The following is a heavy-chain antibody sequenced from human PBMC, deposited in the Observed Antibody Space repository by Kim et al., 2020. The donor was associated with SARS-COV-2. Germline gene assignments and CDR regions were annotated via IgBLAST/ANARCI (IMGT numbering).Heavy chain of an antibody. CDR3: AREGTMVRGVTPRRNYGMDV. J-gene: IGHJ6*02. Sequence: SETLSLTCAVYGGSFSGYYWSWIRQPPGKGLEWIGEINHSGSTNYNPSLKSRVTISVDTSKNQFSLKLSSVTAADTAVYYCAREGTMVRGVTPRRNYGMDVWGQGATVTVSS. CDR1: GGSFSGYY. CDR2: INHSGST. D-gene: IGHD3-10*01. V-gene: IGHV4-34*01.